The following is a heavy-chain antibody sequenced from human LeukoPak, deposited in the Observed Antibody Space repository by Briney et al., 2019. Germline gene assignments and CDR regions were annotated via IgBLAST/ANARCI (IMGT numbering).Heavy chain of an antibody. Sequence: ASVKVSCKASGYTFTGYYMHWVRQAPGQGLEWMGWINPNSGGTNYAQKFQGRVTMTRDTSISTAYMELSRLRSDDTAVYYCAREKAPGVGFDYWGQGTLVTVSS. D-gene: IGHD2-15*01. V-gene: IGHV1-2*02. CDR1: GYTFTGYY. J-gene: IGHJ4*02. CDR2: INPNSGGT. CDR3: AREKAPGVGFDY.